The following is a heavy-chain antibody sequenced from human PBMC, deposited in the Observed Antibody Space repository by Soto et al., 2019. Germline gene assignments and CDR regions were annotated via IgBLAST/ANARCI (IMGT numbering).Heavy chain of an antibody. CDR3: ATCPYYDFWSGYSSVSYYFDY. Sequence: SVKVSCKASGGTFSSYAISWVRQAPGQGLEWMGGIIPIFGTANYAQKFQGRVTITADKSTSTAYMELSSLRSEDTAVYYCATCPYYDFWSGYSSVSYYFDYWGQGTLVTVSS. CDR1: GGTFSSYA. J-gene: IGHJ4*02. D-gene: IGHD3-3*01. CDR2: IIPIFGTA. V-gene: IGHV1-69*06.